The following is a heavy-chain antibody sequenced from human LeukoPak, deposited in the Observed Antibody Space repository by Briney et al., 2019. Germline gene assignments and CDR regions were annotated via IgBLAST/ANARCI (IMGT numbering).Heavy chain of an antibody. CDR2: IYYSGST. V-gene: IGHV4-31*03. Sequence: SETLSLTCTVSGGSISSGGYYWSWIRQHPGTGLEWIGYIYYSGSTYYNPSLKSRVTISVDTSKNQFSLKLSSVTAADTAVYYCARERDSGYLEGGPMVTGNYFDYWGQGTLVTVSS. D-gene: IGHD5-12*01. J-gene: IGHJ4*02. CDR3: ARERDSGYLEGGPMVTGNYFDY. CDR1: GGSISSGGYY.